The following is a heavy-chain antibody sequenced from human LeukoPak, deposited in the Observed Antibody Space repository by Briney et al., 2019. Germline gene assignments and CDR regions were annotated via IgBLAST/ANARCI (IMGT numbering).Heavy chain of an antibody. V-gene: IGHV4-59*01. CDR2: IYYSGST. J-gene: IGHJ2*01. CDR3: ARDLFSSGWYFWYFDL. CDR1: GGSISSYY. D-gene: IGHD6-19*01. Sequence: SETLSLTCTVSGGSISSYYWSWIRQPPGKGLEWIGYIYYSGSTNYNPSLKSRVTISVDTSKNQFSLKLSSVTAADTAVYYCARDLFSSGWYFWYFDLWGRGTLVTVSS.